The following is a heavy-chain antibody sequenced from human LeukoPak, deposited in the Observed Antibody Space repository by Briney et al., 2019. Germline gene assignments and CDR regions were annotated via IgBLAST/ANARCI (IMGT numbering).Heavy chain of an antibody. CDR3: ARGATSDY. CDR1: GFTFISYW. CDR2: IKQDGSEK. V-gene: IGHV3-7*01. J-gene: IGHJ4*02. Sequence: GGSLRLSCAASGFTFISYWMSWVRQAPGKGLEWVANIKQDGSEKYYVGSVKGRFTISRDNAKNSLYLQMNSLRTEDTAVYYCARGATSDYWGQGSLVTVSS. D-gene: IGHD5-12*01.